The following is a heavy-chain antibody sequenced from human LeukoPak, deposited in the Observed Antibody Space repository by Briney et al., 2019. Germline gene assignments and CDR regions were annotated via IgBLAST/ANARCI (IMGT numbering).Heavy chain of an antibody. CDR1: GDSVSSNSAA. CDR3: ARVGDMITFGGVIVEGYFDY. J-gene: IGHJ4*02. CDR2: TYYRSKWYN. Sequence: PSQTLSLTCAISGDSVSSNSAAWNWIRQSPSRGLEWLGRTYYRSKWYNDYAVSVKSRITINPDTSKNQFSLQLNSVTPEDTAVYYCARVGDMITFGGVIVEGYFDYWGQGTLVTVSS. V-gene: IGHV6-1*01. D-gene: IGHD3-16*02.